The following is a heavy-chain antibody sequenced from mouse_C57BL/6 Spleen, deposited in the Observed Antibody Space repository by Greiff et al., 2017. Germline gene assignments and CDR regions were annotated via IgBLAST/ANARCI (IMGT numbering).Heavy chain of an antibody. CDR2: IDPSDSYT. CDR1: GYTFTSYW. CDR3: ARGGYSTNFDY. J-gene: IGHJ2*01. D-gene: IGHD2-5*01. V-gene: IGHV1-59*01. Sequence: QVQLQQPGAELVRPGTSVKLSCKASGYTFTSYWMHWVKQRPGQGLEWIGVIDPSDSYTNYNQKFKGKATLTVDTSSSTAYMQLSSLTSEDSAVYYCARGGYSTNFDYWGQGTTRTVSS.